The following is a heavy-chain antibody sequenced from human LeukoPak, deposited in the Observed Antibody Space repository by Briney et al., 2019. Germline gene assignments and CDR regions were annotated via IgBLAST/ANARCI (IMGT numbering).Heavy chain of an antibody. D-gene: IGHD1-14*01. CDR2: ISGSGGST. V-gene: IGHV3-23*01. Sequence: GGSLRLSCAASGFTFSNYGMSWVRQAPGKGLEWVSAISGSGGSTYYADSVKGRFTISRDNSKNTLFLQMNSLRAEDTAVYYCAKGSFIVLGNRYYMDVWGKGTTVTISS. CDR1: GFTFSNYG. J-gene: IGHJ6*03. CDR3: AKGSFIVLGNRYYMDV.